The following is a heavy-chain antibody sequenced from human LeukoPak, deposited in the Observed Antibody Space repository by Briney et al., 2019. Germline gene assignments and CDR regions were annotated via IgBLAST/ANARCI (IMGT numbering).Heavy chain of an antibody. Sequence: SETLSLTCTVSGGSISSYYWSWIRQPPGKGLEWIGYIYYSGSTNYNPSLKSRVTISVDTSKNQFSLKLSSVTAADTAVYYCASSVGATWYYFDYWGQGTLVTVSS. CDR2: IYYSGST. J-gene: IGHJ4*02. CDR3: ASSVGATWYYFDY. D-gene: IGHD1-26*01. V-gene: IGHV4-59*08. CDR1: GGSISSYY.